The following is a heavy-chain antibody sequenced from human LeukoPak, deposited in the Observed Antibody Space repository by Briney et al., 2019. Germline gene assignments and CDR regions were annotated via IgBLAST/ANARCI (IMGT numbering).Heavy chain of an antibody. CDR3: AARGGTSGWAFDI. D-gene: IGHD3-16*01. CDR1: GDSVSSNSAA. J-gene: IGHJ3*02. Sequence: QTLSLTCAISGDSVSSNSAAWNWIRQSPSRGLEWLGRTYYKCKWYYDYALSVKSRITINPDTSKNQFSLQLKSVTPEDTAVYYCAARGGTSGWAFDIWGQGTMVTVSS. V-gene: IGHV6-1*01. CDR2: TYYKCKWYY.